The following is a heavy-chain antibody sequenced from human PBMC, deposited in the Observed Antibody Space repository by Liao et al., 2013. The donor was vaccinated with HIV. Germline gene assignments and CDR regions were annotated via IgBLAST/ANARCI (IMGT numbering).Heavy chain of an antibody. CDR3: ARDRLSTAMVYYYYYYMDV. D-gene: IGHD5-18*01. V-gene: IGHV4-59*12. Sequence: QVQLRESGSGLVKPSETLSLTCSVSGGSLSRNYWGWIRQPPGKGLEWIGDIYSTGSSNYSPALKGRVTMSVDTSKNQFSLKLSSVTAADTAVYYCARDRLSTAMVYYYYYYMDVWGKGTTVTVSS. CDR1: GGSLSRNY. J-gene: IGHJ6*03. CDR2: IYSTGSS.